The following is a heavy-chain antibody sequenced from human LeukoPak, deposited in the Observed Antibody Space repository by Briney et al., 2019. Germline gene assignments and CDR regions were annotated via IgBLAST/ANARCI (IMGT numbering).Heavy chain of an antibody. Sequence: SETLSLTCTVSGYSISSGYYWGWIRQPPGKGLEWIGSIYHSGSTYYNPSLKSRVTISVDTSKNQFSLKLSSVTAADTAVYYCARDHTNSYYYYYYMDVWGKGTTVTVSS. CDR3: ARDHTNSYYYYYYMDV. V-gene: IGHV4-38-2*02. J-gene: IGHJ6*03. CDR1: GYSISSGYY. CDR2: IYHSGST. D-gene: IGHD2-8*01.